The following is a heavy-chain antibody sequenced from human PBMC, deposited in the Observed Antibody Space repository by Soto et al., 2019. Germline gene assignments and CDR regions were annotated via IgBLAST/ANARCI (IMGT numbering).Heavy chain of an antibody. D-gene: IGHD5-18*01. Sequence: SETLSLTCTVSGGSISSGDYYWSWIRQPPGKGLEWIGYIYYSGSTYYNPSLKSRVTISVDTSKNQFSLKLSSVTAADTAVYYCARGGGYSYGSNWFDPWGQGTLVTVSS. CDR3: ARGGGYSYGSNWFDP. CDR2: IYYSGST. V-gene: IGHV4-30-4*01. CDR1: GGSISSGDYY. J-gene: IGHJ5*02.